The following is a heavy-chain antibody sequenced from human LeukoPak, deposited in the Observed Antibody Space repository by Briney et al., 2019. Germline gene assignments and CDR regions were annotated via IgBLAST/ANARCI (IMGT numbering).Heavy chain of an antibody. Sequence: ASVKVFCKASGYTFTSYGISWVRQAPGQGLEWMGWISAYNGNTNYAQKPQGRVTMTTDTSTSTAYMELRSLRSDDTAVYYCARSVVVVAASDYWGQGTLVTVSS. D-gene: IGHD2-15*01. V-gene: IGHV1-18*01. CDR1: GYTFTSYG. J-gene: IGHJ4*02. CDR2: ISAYNGNT. CDR3: ARSVVVVAASDY.